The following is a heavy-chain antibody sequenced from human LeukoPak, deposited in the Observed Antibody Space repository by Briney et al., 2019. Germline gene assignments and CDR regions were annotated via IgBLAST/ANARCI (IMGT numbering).Heavy chain of an antibody. V-gene: IGHV3-48*04. Sequence: GGSLRLSCAASGFTFSSYGMHWVRQAPGKGLEWVSYISNSGTIINYADSVKGRFTISRDNAKNSLYLQMNSLRAEDTAVYYCARETLGVTAFDIWGQGTMVTVSS. CDR1: GFTFSSYG. D-gene: IGHD2-21*02. CDR3: ARETLGVTAFDI. CDR2: ISNSGTII. J-gene: IGHJ3*02.